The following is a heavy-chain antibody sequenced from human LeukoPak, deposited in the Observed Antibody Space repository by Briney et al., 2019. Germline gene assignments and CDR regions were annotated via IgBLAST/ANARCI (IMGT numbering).Heavy chain of an antibody. V-gene: IGHV1-24*01. CDR2: FDPEDGET. CDR3: ATVYKRSRFLEWFVY. CDR1: GYTLTELS. Sequence: GASVKVSCKVSGYTLTELSMHWVRQAPGKGLEWMGGFDPEDGETIYAQKFQGRVTMTEDTSTDTAYMELSSLRSEDTAVYYCATVYKRSRFLEWFVYWGQGTLVTVSS. J-gene: IGHJ4*02. D-gene: IGHD3-3*01.